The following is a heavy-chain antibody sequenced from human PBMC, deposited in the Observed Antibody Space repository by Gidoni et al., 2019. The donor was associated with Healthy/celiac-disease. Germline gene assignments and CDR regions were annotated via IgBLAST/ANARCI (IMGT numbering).Heavy chain of an antibody. Sequence: QVQLVESGGGVVQPGRSLRLSCAASGFTFSSYGMHWVRQAPGKGLEWVAVIWYDGSNKYYADSVKGRFTISRDNSKNTLYLQMNSLRAEDTAVYYCAREVFLEVSGIGGMDVWGQGTTVTVSS. J-gene: IGHJ6*02. V-gene: IGHV3-33*01. CDR1: GFTFSSYG. CDR2: IWYDGSNK. D-gene: IGHD3-3*01. CDR3: AREVFLEVSGIGGMDV.